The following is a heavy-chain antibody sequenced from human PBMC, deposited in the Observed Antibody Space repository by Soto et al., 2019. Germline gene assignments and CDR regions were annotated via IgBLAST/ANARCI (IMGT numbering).Heavy chain of an antibody. CDR3: ARDEDYSGSRGERYFDL. D-gene: IGHD2-15*01. V-gene: IGHV3-7*01. CDR2: IKQDGSEK. Sequence: GGSLRLSCAASGFTFSSYWMSWVRQAPGKGLEWVANIKQDGSEKYYVDSVKGRFTISRDNAKNSLYLQMNSLRAEDTAVYYCARDEDYSGSRGERYFDLWGRGTLVTVSS. CDR1: GFTFSSYW. J-gene: IGHJ2*01.